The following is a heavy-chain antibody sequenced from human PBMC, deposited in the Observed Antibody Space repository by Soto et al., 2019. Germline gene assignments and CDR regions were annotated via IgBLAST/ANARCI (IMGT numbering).Heavy chain of an antibody. D-gene: IGHD4-17*01. CDR3: ARDKGDYGDYYFDY. V-gene: IGHV3-7*03. CDR2: INFDGSEK. CDR1: AFIFSRYW. Sequence: PGGSLRLSCAASAFIFSRYWMSWVRQAPGKGLEWVANINFDGSEKYFVDSVEGRFTISRDNAKNQFSLKLSSVTAADTAVYYCARDKGDYGDYYFDYWGQGTLVTVSS. J-gene: IGHJ4*02.